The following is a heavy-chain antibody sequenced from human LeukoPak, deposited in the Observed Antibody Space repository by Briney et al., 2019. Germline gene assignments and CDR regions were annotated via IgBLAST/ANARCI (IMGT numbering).Heavy chain of an antibody. D-gene: IGHD5-12*01. J-gene: IGHJ6*02. CDR2: INSSSSYI. Sequence: GGSLRLSCAASGFTFSSYSMNWVRQAPGKGLEWVSSINSSSSYIYCADSVKGRFTISRDNAKNSLYLQMNSLRAEDAAVYYSAIDARRGYSGYDFDYYGMDVWGQGTTVTVSS. CDR1: GFTFSSYS. CDR3: AIDARRGYSGYDFDYYGMDV. V-gene: IGHV3-21*01.